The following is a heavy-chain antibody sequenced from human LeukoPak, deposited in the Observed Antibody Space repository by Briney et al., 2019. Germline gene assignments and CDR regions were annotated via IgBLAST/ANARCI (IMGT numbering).Heavy chain of an antibody. J-gene: IGHJ4*02. Sequence: PSETLSLTCTVSGYSISSGYYWGWIRQPPGKGLEWIGSIYHSGSTYYNPSLKSRVTISVDTSKNQFSLKLSSVTAADTAVYYCTVTYYYDSSGYYNFDCWGQGTLVTVSS. D-gene: IGHD3-22*01. V-gene: IGHV4-38-2*02. CDR2: IYHSGST. CDR3: TVTYYYDSSGYYNFDC. CDR1: GYSISSGYY.